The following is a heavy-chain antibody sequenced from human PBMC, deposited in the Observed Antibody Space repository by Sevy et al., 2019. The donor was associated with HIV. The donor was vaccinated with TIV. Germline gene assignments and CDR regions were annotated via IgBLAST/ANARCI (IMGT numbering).Heavy chain of an antibody. CDR3: ARDLVIPATTDYFYYGMDV. D-gene: IGHD2-15*01. J-gene: IGHJ6*02. CDR1: GFTTRTYN. Sequence: GGSLRLSCAASGFTTRTYNMNWVRQAPGKGLEWVSSISSSSTYIYYADSVKGRFTISRDNAKNSLYLQMSSLRAEDTAVYYCARDLVIPATTDYFYYGMDVWGQGTTVTVSS. CDR2: ISSSSTYI. V-gene: IGHV3-21*01.